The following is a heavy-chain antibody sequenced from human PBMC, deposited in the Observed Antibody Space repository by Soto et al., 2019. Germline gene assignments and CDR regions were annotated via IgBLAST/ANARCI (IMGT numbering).Heavy chain of an antibody. CDR1: GYSFTSYW. CDR3: AGGGVRPVMARTRDYSGMAV. Sequence: GESLKISCKGSGYSFTSYWISWVRQMPGKGLEWMGRIDPSDSYTNYSPSFQGHVTISADKSISTAYLQWSSLKASDTAMYYCAGGGVRPVMARTRDYSGMAVGGEGSVVTVFS. V-gene: IGHV5-10-1*01. D-gene: IGHD3-10*01. J-gene: IGHJ6*01. CDR2: IDPSDSYT.